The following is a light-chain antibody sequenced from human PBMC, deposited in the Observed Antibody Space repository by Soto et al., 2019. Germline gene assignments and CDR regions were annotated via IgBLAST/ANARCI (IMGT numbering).Light chain of an antibody. V-gene: IGKV3-11*01. CDR1: QSVSSSY. J-gene: IGKJ1*01. CDR2: DAS. Sequence: EIVMTQSPGTLSVSPGERATLSCRASQSVSSSYLAWYQQKPGQAPRLLIYDASNRATGIPARFSGSGSGTDFTLTISSLEPEDFAVYYCQQRSNWLWTFGQGTKVDIK. CDR3: QQRSNWLWT.